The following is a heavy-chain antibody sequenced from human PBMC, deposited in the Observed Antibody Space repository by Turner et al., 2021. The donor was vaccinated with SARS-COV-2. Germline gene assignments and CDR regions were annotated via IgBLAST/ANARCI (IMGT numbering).Heavy chain of an antibody. D-gene: IGHD3-22*01. CDR2: IIPIFGTA. J-gene: IGHJ5*02. CDR1: GGTFRSYA. Sequence: QVQLVQSGAEVKKPGSSVKVSCKASGGTFRSYAISWVRQAPGQGLEWMGGIIPIFGTANYAQKFQGRVTITADESTRTAYMELSSLRSEDTAVYYCARARGVDYYDSSGQRFDPWGQGTLVTVSS. CDR3: ARARGVDYYDSSGQRFDP. V-gene: IGHV1-69*01.